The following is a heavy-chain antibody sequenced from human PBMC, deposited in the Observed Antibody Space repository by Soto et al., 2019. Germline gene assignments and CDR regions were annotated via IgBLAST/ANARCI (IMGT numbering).Heavy chain of an antibody. CDR1: GYTFTNYA. CDR2: INAGDGST. CDR3: ARVDTVNWFDP. D-gene: IGHD4-17*01. V-gene: IGHV1-3*01. J-gene: IGHJ5*02. Sequence: QVQLVQSGAEVKKPGASVKVSCKASGYTFTNYAMHWVRQAPGQRLEWMGWINAGDGSTEYSQKFQGRVTITRDTSASTVYMELSSLRSEDTAVYHSARVDTVNWFDPWGQGTLVTVSS.